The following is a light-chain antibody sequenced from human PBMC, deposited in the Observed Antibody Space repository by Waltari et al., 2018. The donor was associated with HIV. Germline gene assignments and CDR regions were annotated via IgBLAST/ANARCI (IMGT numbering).Light chain of an antibody. J-gene: IGKJ5*01. V-gene: IGKV3-11*01. CDR2: HAS. CDR1: QSIATY. Sequence: EIVLTQSPAHLSLSPGERATLSCRASQSIATYLAWYQHKPGQPPRLLMSHASTRATGIPARFSGSGSGTDFTLTISSLEPEDFAIYYCQQRAISPGTFGHGTRLDIK. CDR3: QQRAISPGT.